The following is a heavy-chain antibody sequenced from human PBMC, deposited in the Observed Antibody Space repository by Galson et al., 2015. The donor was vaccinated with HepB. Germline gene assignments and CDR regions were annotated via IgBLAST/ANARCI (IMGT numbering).Heavy chain of an antibody. Sequence: SETLSLTYTVSGGSISSYYWSWIRQPPGKGLEWIGYIYYSGSTNYNPSLKSRVTISVDTSKNQFSLKLSSVTAADTAVYYCARGNWVYYFDYWGQGTLVTVSS. J-gene: IGHJ4*02. CDR2: IYYSGST. D-gene: IGHD1-1*01. CDR1: GGSISSYY. CDR3: ARGNWVYYFDY. V-gene: IGHV4-59*12.